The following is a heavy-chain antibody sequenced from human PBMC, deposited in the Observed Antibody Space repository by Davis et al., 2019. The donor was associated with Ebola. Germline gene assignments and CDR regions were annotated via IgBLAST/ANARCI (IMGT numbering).Heavy chain of an antibody. D-gene: IGHD1-14*01. V-gene: IGHV1-69*04. J-gene: IGHJ5*02. CDR1: GGTFSSYA. CDR3: ARGPGYSGIDP. Sequence: AALVKVSCKASGGTFSSYAISWVRQAPGQGLEWMGRIIPILGIASYAQKFQGRVTMTRDTSTSTVYMELSSLRSEDTAVYYWARGPGYSGIDPWGQGTLVTVSS. CDR2: IIPILGIA.